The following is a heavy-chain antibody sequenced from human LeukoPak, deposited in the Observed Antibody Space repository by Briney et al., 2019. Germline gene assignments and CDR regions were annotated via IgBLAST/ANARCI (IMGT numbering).Heavy chain of an antibody. V-gene: IGHV3-74*01. CDR3: ARPRNDILSGFHYYYGMDV. D-gene: IGHD3-9*01. CDR1: GFTFNSYW. Sequence: PGGSLRLSCAASGFTFNSYWMHWVRQVPGKGLVWVSRINSDGRSTSYADSVKGRFTISRDNAKNTLSLQMNSLRAEDTAVYYCARPRNDILSGFHYYYGMDVWGQGTTVTVS. CDR2: INSDGRST. J-gene: IGHJ6*02.